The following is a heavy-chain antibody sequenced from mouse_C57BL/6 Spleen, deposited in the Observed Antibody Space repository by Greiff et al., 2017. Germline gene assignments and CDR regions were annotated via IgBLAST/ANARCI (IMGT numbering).Heavy chain of an antibody. CDR1: GYAFTNYL. CDR3: ARKYYHYFDY. V-gene: IGHV1-54*01. CDR2: INPGSGGT. Sequence: VMLVESGAELVRPGTSVKVSCKASGYAFTNYLIEWVKQRPGQGLEWIGVINPGSGGTNYNEKFKGKATLTADKSSSTAYMQLSSLTSEDSAVYFCARKYYHYFDYWGQGTTLTVSS. J-gene: IGHJ2*01. D-gene: IGHD1-1*01.